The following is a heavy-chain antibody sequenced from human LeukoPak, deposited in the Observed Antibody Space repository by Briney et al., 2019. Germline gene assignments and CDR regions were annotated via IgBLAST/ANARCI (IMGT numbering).Heavy chain of an antibody. Sequence: GGSLRLSCAASGFTVSSNYMSWVRQAPGKGLEWVSVIYSGGSTYYADSVEGRFTISRDNSKNTLYLQMNSLRAEDTAVYYCARALGERAAFDIWGQGTMVTVSS. V-gene: IGHV3-66*01. CDR3: ARALGERAAFDI. CDR1: GFTVSSNY. J-gene: IGHJ3*02. CDR2: IYSGGST. D-gene: IGHD3-16*01.